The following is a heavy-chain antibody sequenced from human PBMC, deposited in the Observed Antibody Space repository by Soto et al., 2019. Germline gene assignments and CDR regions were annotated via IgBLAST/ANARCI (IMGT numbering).Heavy chain of an antibody. J-gene: IGHJ4*02. CDR2: MYSSGSA. CDR3: ARAPKVSGSSQTRPDF. D-gene: IGHD6-6*01. Sequence: SETLSLTCSVSCDSMSNYYWTWIRQPAGKGLVWIGRMYSSGSANYNSSLKSRVNISVDTSKNQFSLKLGSVTAADTAVYYCARAPKVSGSSQTRPDFWGQGPLVT. V-gene: IGHV4-4*07. CDR1: CDSMSNYY.